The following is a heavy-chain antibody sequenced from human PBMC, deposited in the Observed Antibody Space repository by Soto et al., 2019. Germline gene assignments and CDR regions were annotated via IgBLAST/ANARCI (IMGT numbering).Heavy chain of an antibody. CDR1: GYTFTSYG. D-gene: IGHD6-19*01. CDR3: ASLAVADTEGDDAFDI. CDR2: TSAYNGNT. J-gene: IGHJ3*02. V-gene: IGHV1-18*01. Sequence: GASVKVSCKASGYTFTSYGISWVRQAPGQGLEWMGWTSAYNGNTNYAQKLQGRVTMATDTSTSTAYMELRGLRSDDTAVYYCASLAVADTEGDDAFDIWGQGTMVTVSS.